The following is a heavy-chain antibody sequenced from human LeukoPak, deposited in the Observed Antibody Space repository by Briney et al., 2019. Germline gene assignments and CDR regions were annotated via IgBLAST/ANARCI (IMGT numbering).Heavy chain of an antibody. V-gene: IGHV4-34*01. CDR3: ARYSDFSAFDI. Sequence: PSETLSLTCAVYGGSFSGYDWSWIRQPPGKGLEWIGEINHSGSTNNNPSLKSRVTISVDTSKNQFSLKLSSVTAADTAVYYCARYSDFSAFDIWGQGTMVTVSS. CDR1: GGSFSGYD. D-gene: IGHD3-3*01. J-gene: IGHJ3*02. CDR2: INHSGST.